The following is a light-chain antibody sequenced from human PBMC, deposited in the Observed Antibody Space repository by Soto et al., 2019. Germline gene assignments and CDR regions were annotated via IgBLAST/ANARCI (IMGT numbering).Light chain of an antibody. CDR2: GIS. V-gene: IGKV3-20*01. CDR3: QQYVTSSPRT. Sequence: ELAVTQSPGTLSSSPGERATLSCRASHTISSSYLAWYQQKPGQAPRLLKYGISRRATGVPVRFSGSGSGTDFTLTITRLEPEDSAVYYCQQYVTSSPRTFGQGTKVEIK. CDR1: HTISSSY. J-gene: IGKJ1*01.